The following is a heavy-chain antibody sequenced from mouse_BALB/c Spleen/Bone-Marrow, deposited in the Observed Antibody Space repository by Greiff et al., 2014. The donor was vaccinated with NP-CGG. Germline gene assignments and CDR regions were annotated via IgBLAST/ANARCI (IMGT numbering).Heavy chain of an antibody. Sequence: EVMLVESGGGLVQPGGSRKLSCAASGFTFSSFGMHWVRQTPEKGLEWVAYISSGSSTTYYADTVKGRFTISRDNPKNTLFLQVTSLRSEDTAMYYCTRGGNWDDFDYWGQGTTLTVSS. D-gene: IGHD4-1*01. J-gene: IGHJ2*01. CDR2: ISSGSSTT. CDR1: GFTFSSFG. CDR3: TRGGNWDDFDY. V-gene: IGHV5-17*02.